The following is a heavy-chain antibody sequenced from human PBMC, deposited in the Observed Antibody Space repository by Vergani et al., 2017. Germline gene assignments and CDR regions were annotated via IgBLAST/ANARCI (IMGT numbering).Heavy chain of an antibody. CDR2: ISGSGGST. CDR1: GFTFSSYA. J-gene: IGHJ6*02. Sequence: EVQLLESGGGLVQPGGSLRLSCAASGFTFSSYAMSWVRQAPGKGLEWVSAISGSGGSTYYADSVKGRFTISRDNSKNTLYLQMNSLRAEDTAVYYCAKDLPNYYGSGSSYGMDVWGQGTTVTVSS. CDR3: AKDLPNYYGSGSSYGMDV. V-gene: IGHV3-23*01. D-gene: IGHD3-10*01.